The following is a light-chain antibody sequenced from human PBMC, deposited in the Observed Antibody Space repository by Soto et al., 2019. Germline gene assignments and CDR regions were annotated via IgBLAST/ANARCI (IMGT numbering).Light chain of an antibody. J-gene: IGLJ1*01. CDR2: DVT. CDR3: TSYTSISTYV. Sequence: QSALTQPASVSGSPGQSITIFCTGTSSDIGIYNFVSWYQQHPGKAPKLMIYDVTNRPSGISDRFSGSKSGNTASLTISGLLAEDEADYYCTSYTSISTYVFGTGTKLTVL. CDR1: SSDIGIYNF. V-gene: IGLV2-14*03.